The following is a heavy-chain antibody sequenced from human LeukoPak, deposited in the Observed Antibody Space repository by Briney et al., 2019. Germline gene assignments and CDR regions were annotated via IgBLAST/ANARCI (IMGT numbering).Heavy chain of an antibody. CDR2: ISGSGGST. Sequence: GGSLRLSCAASGFTFSSYAMSWVRQAPGKGREWVAVISGSGGSTYYADSVKGRFTISRDNSKNTLYLQMNSLRAEESAVYYCAKGKPSDYFAYYFDYWGQGTLVTVSS. D-gene: IGHD3-22*01. J-gene: IGHJ4*02. V-gene: IGHV3-23*01. CDR3: AKGKPSDYFAYYFDY. CDR1: GFTFSSYA.